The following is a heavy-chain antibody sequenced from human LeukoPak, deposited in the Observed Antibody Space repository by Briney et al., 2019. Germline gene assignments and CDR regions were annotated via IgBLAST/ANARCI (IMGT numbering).Heavy chain of an antibody. D-gene: IGHD1-26*01. CDR2: ISSSSSYI. CDR3: ARGRSGFMYSGSFLYYFDY. Sequence: SGGSLRLSCAASGFTFSSYSMNWVRQAPGKGLEWVSSISSSSSYIYYADSVKGRFTISRDNAKNSLYLQMNSLRAEDTAVYYCARGRSGFMYSGSFLYYFDYWGQGTLVTVSS. CDR1: GFTFSSYS. J-gene: IGHJ4*02. V-gene: IGHV3-21*01.